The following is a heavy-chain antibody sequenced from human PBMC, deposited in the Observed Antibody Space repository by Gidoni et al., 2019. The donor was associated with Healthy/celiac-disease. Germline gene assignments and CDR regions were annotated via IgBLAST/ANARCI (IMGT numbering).Heavy chain of an antibody. CDR2: IYYSGST. Sequence: QVQLQESGPGLVKPSQTLSLTCTVSGGSISSGCYYWSWIRQHPGKGLEWIGYIYYSGSTYYNPYLKSRVTIAVDTSKNQFSLKLSSVTAADTAVYYCASKARYYDSSGYQDYWGQGTLVTVSS. CDR3: ASKARYYDSSGYQDY. V-gene: IGHV4-31*03. CDR1: GGSISSGCYY. D-gene: IGHD3-22*01. J-gene: IGHJ4*02.